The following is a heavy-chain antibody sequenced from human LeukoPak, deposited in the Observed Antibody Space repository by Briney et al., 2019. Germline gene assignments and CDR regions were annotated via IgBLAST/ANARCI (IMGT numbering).Heavy chain of an antibody. Sequence: GGSLRLSCSASGFTFSNAWMSWVRQAPGKGLEWVGRIKSKTDGGTTDYAAPVKGRFTISRDDSKNTLYLQMNSLKTEDTAVYYCTTRTYYDILTGILFDYWGQGTLVTVSP. CDR1: GFTFSNAW. J-gene: IGHJ4*02. CDR3: TTRTYYDILTGILFDY. CDR2: IKSKTDGGTT. D-gene: IGHD3-9*01. V-gene: IGHV3-15*01.